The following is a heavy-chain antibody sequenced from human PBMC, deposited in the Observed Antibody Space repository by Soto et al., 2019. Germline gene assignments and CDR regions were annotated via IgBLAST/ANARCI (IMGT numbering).Heavy chain of an antibody. CDR2: IYYSGST. D-gene: IGHD6-6*01. CDR1: GGSISSSSYY. Sequence: SETLSLTCTVSGGSISSSSYYWGWIRQPPGKGLEWIGSIYYSGSTYYNPSLKSRVTISVDTSKNQFSLKLSSVTAADTAVYYCARVSSSSGSDYWGQGTLVTVSS. CDR3: ARVSSSSGSDY. V-gene: IGHV4-39*01. J-gene: IGHJ4*02.